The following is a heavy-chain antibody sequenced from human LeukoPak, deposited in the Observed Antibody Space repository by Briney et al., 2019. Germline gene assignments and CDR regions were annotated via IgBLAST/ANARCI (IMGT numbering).Heavy chain of an antibody. J-gene: IGHJ4*02. V-gene: IGHV1-18*01. D-gene: IGHD3-22*01. Sequence: ASVKVSCKASGYTFTSYGISWVRQAPGQGLEWMGWISAYNGNTNYAQKLQGRGTMTTDTSTSTAYMELSSLRSEDTAVYYCARPDYYDSTGFSYWGQGALITVSS. CDR2: ISAYNGNT. CDR1: GYTFTSYG. CDR3: ARPDYYDSTGFSY.